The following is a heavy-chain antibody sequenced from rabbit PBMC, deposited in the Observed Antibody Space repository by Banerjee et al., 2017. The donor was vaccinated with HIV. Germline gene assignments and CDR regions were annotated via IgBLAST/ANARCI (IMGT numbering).Heavy chain of an antibody. V-gene: IGHV1S45*01. CDR2: INSSSRNV. J-gene: IGHJ6*01. CDR3: ARDMYASSGGVFIPYMDL. CDR1: GFSFSNKYV. D-gene: IGHD1-1*01. Sequence: QEQLEESGGDLVKPEGSLTITCTASGFSFSNKYVMCWVRQAPGKGLEWIGCINSSSRNVVYASWATGRFTISKTSSTTVTLQMTSLTAADTATYLCARDMYASSGGVFIPYMDLWGQGTLVTVS.